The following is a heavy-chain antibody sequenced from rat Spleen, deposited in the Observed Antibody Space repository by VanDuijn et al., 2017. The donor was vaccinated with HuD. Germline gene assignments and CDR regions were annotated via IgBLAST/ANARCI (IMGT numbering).Heavy chain of an antibody. Sequence: QVQLKESGPGLVQPSQTLSLTCTVSGFSLTSDGVSWVRQPPGKGLEWVGVIWTGGNAAYTSLLKSRLSISRDTSKNQVFLKMSSLQTEDTATYYCARDRNYFDYWGQGVMVTVSS. V-gene: IGHV2-32*01. CDR1: GFSLTSDG. CDR2: IWTGGNA. J-gene: IGHJ2*01. CDR3: ARDRNYFDY.